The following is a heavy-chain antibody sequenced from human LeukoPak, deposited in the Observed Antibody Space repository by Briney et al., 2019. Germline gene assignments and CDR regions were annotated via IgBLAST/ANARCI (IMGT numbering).Heavy chain of an antibody. D-gene: IGHD3-3*01. CDR3: AKVGFSEMEWLLYSDH. V-gene: IGHV3-23*01. CDR1: GLTFSSYA. Sequence: GRSLRLSCAASGLTFSSYAMSWVRQDPGKGLEWVSAISGSSGHTYYAGSVKGRFTISRDNSKNTLYLQMNSLRAEDTAVYYCAKVGFSEMEWLLYSDHWGQGTLVTVSS. J-gene: IGHJ4*02. CDR2: ISGSSGHT.